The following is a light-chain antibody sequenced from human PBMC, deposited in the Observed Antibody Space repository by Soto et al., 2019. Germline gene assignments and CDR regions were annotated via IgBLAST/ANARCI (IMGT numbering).Light chain of an antibody. Sequence: EIVLTQSPGTLSLSPGERATLSCRASQSVSSSYLAWYQQKSGQAPRLLIYGACSRATGIPDRFSGSGSGTDFTLTISRLEPEDFAAYYCQQYGSSPITSGQGTRLEIK. J-gene: IGKJ5*01. V-gene: IGKV3-20*01. CDR1: QSVSSSY. CDR2: GAC. CDR3: QQYGSSPIT.